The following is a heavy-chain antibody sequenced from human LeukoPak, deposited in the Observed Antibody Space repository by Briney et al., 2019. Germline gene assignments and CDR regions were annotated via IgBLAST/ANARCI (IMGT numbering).Heavy chain of an antibody. CDR1: GYTFTSYS. V-gene: IGHV1-18*01. J-gene: IGHJ6*03. Sequence: GASVKVSCKASGYTFTSYSITWVRQAPGQGLEWMGWISTYNGNTNYAEKFQGRLTMTTDTSTSTAYMELRSLRSDDTAVYYCASLTTVTSRIRLKHYMDVWGTGTTVTVSS. D-gene: IGHD4-17*01. CDR3: ASLTTVTSRIRLKHYMDV. CDR2: ISTYNGNT.